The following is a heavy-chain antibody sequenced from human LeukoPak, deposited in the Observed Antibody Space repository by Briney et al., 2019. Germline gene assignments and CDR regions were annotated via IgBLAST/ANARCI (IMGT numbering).Heavy chain of an antibody. CDR2: MYYSGST. V-gene: IGHV4-39*07. Sequence: SETLSLTCTVSGGSISSNSYYWGWIRQPPGKGLEWIGSMYYSGSTYYNPSLKSRVTISVDTSKNQFSLKLSSVTAADTAVYYCARQPANTASFDYWGQGTLVTVSS. D-gene: IGHD2-15*01. CDR1: GGSISSNSYY. J-gene: IGHJ4*02. CDR3: ARQPANTASFDY.